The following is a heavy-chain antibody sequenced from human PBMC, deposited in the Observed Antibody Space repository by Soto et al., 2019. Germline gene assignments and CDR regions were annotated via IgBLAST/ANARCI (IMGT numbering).Heavy chain of an antibody. CDR2: IYYSGST. V-gene: IGHV4-39*01. CDR1: GGSISSSNYY. D-gene: IGHD2-15*01. Sequence: QLQLQESGPGLVKPSETLSLTCTVSGGSISSSNYYWGWIRQPPGKGLEWIGSIYYSGSTYYNPSLKSRVTISVDTSKNQFSLKLSSVTAADTAVYYCARHDPGVVVVAATGADYWGQGTLVTVSS. J-gene: IGHJ4*02. CDR3: ARHDPGVVVVAATGADY.